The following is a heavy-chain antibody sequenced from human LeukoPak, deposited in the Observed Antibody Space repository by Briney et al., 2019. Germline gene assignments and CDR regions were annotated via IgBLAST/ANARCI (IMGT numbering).Heavy chain of an antibody. Sequence: KSSETLSLTCTVSGGSFTDYYWSWIRQSPGKGLEWIGYIYYTGTSYNPSLKSRVTISADTSKNQFSLKLISVTAADTAVYYCASRKLGNDYWGQGTLVTVSS. V-gene: IGHV4-59*01. CDR1: GGSFTDYY. D-gene: IGHD7-27*01. CDR3: ASRKLGNDY. CDR2: IYYTGT. J-gene: IGHJ4*02.